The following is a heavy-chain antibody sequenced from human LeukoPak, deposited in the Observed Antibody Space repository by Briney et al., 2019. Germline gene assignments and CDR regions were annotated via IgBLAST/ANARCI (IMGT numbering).Heavy chain of an antibody. CDR2: IYYSGST. Sequence: PSQTLSLTCTVSGGSISSGGYYWSWIRQHPGKGLEWIGYIYYSGSTYYNPSLKSRVTISVDTSKNQFSLKLSSVTAADTAVYYCARVRGWYFPFDYWGQGTLVTVSS. V-gene: IGHV4-31*03. D-gene: IGHD6-19*01. CDR1: GGSISSGGYY. CDR3: ARVRGWYFPFDY. J-gene: IGHJ4*02.